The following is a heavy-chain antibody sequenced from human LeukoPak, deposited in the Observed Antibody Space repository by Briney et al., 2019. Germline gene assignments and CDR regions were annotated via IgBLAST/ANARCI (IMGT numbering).Heavy chain of an antibody. Sequence: PGGSLRLSCAASGFTFSSYAMHWVRQAPGKGLEWVAVISYDGSNKYYADSVKGRFTISRDNSENTLYLQMNSLRAEDTAVYYCARGGLRYFDWLQGYFDYWGQGTLVTVSS. CDR3: ARGGLRYFDWLQGYFDY. D-gene: IGHD3-9*01. J-gene: IGHJ4*02. CDR1: GFTFSSYA. CDR2: ISYDGSNK. V-gene: IGHV3-30-3*01.